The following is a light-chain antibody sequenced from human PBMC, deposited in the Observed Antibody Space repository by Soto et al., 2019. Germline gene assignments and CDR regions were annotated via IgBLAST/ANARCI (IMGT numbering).Light chain of an antibody. Sequence: DIQMTQSPSSLSASVGDRVTITCRASQDISNYLAWYQQKPGKVPKLLIYAASTLQSGVPSRFSGSGSGTEFTLTISSLQPEDIATYYCQNYNSAPFTFGPGTNVNIK. CDR1: QDISNY. CDR2: AAS. J-gene: IGKJ3*01. CDR3: QNYNSAPFT. V-gene: IGKV1-27*01.